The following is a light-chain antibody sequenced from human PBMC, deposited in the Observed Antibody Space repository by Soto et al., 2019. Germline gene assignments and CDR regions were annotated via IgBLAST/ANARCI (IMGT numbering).Light chain of an antibody. CDR2: DVS. V-gene: IGLV2-11*01. CDR1: SSDVGGYNY. J-gene: IGLJ3*02. Sequence: QSALTQPRSVSGSPGQSVTISCTGTSSDVGGYNYVSWYQQHPGKVPKFMIYDVSKRPSGVPDRFSGSKSGNTASLTISGLQAEDEADYYCCSYAGSYTGVFGGGIKLTVL. CDR3: CSYAGSYTGV.